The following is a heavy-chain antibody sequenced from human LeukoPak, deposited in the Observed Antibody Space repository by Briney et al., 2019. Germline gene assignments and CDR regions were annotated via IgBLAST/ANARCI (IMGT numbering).Heavy chain of an antibody. CDR2: IIPIFGTA. CDR1: GYTFTSYG. CDR3: ARGSRVGSSSYYYYMDV. V-gene: IGHV1-69*06. J-gene: IGHJ6*03. Sequence: GASVKVSCKASGYTFTSYGISWVRQAPGQGLEWMGGIIPIFGTANYAQKFQGRVTITADKSTSTAYMELSSLRSEDTAVYYCARGSRVGSSSYYYYMDVWGKGTTVTVSS. D-gene: IGHD1-26*01.